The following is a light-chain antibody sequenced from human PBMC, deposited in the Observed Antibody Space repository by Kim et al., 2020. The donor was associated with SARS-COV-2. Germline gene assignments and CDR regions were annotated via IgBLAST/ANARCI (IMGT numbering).Light chain of an antibody. J-gene: IGKJ2*01. Sequence: DIQMTQSPSSVSASVGDRVTITCRASQRISRLLAWYQQKAGKAPKLLIYAASSLQSGVPSRFTGSGSGTEFTLTISSLQPEDFASYYCQQSYTFPPAFGQGTKLEI. CDR2: AAS. CDR3: QQSYTFPPA. V-gene: IGKV1-12*01. CDR1: QRISRL.